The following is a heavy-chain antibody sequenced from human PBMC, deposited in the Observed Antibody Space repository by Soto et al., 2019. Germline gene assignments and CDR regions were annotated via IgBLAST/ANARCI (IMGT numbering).Heavy chain of an antibody. J-gene: IGHJ6*02. D-gene: IGHD6-13*01. V-gene: IGHV1-2*04. Sequence: ASVKVSCKASGYTFTGYYMHWVRQAPGQGLEWMGWINPNSGGTNYAQKFQGWVTMTRDTSISTAYMELSRLRSDDTAVYYCARDRVASAGNTIAYYYGMDVWGQGTTVTVSS. CDR1: GYTFTGYY. CDR3: ARDRVASAGNTIAYYYGMDV. CDR2: INPNSGGT.